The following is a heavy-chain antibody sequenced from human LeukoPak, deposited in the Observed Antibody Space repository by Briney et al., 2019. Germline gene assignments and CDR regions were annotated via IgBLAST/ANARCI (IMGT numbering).Heavy chain of an antibody. V-gene: IGHV3-48*03. CDR3: ARDGCGGDCYLADY. Sequence: GGSLRLSCAASGFTFSSYEMNWVRQAPGKGLEWVSYIYSSGSNIYYADSVKGRFTISRDNAKNSLYLQMNSLRAEDAAVYYCARDGCGGDCYLADYWGQGTLVTVSS. J-gene: IGHJ4*02. D-gene: IGHD2-21*02. CDR1: GFTFSSYE. CDR2: IYSSGSNI.